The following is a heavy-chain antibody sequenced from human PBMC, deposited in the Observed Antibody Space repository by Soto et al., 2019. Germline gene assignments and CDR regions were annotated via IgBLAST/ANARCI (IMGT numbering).Heavy chain of an antibody. D-gene: IGHD2-8*02. CDR3: ERVSGETRGFADF. Sequence: GAAVKVSCKACGYTFTAYTIHWVRQAPGQSLEWMGWINAANGATKYSEKFQGRVTITRDTSARTAYMDLSSLSSKDTAVYFCERVSGETRGFADFRGQGSLVTGSS. J-gene: IGHJ1*01. V-gene: IGHV1-3*01. CDR2: INAANGAT. CDR1: GYTFTAYT.